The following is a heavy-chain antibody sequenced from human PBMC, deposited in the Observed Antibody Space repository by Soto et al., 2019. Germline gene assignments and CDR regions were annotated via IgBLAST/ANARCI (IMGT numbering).Heavy chain of an antibody. J-gene: IGHJ4*02. CDR2: IIPIFGTA. V-gene: IGHV1-69*01. CDR3: ARGIQGGSGWYFYYFDY. CDR1: GGTFSSYA. Sequence: QAQLVQSGAEVKKPGSSVKVSCKASGGTFSSYAISWVRQAPGQGLEWMGGIIPIFGTANYAQKFQGRVTITADESTSTAYMELSSLRSEDTAVYYCARGIQGGSGWYFYYFDYWGQGTLVTVSS. D-gene: IGHD6-19*01.